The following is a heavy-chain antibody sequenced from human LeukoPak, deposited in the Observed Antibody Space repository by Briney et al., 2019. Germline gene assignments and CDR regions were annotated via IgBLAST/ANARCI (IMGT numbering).Heavy chain of an antibody. CDR1: GYTFTGYY. J-gene: IGHJ4*02. V-gene: IGHV1-2*02. Sequence: ASVEVSCKASGYTFTGYYIHWMRQAPGGRLEWMGWINPSNGDTDSAPKLQGRLTMTRDTSISTAYTELSGLKSDDTAIYYCAMGIDHWGQGTLVTVSS. CDR3: AMGIDH. CDR2: INPSNGDT. D-gene: IGHD6-13*01.